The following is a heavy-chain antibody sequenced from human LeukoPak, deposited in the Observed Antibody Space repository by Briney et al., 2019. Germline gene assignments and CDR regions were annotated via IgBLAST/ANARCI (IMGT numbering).Heavy chain of an antibody. Sequence: SETLSLTCTVSGGSISSYYWSWIRQPPGKGLEWIGSIYYSGSTYYNPSLKSRVTISVDTSKNQFSLKLSSVTAADTAVYYCARQSSLRFLEWLLYFDYWGQGTLVTVSS. CDR1: GGSISSYY. CDR3: ARQSSLRFLEWLLYFDY. J-gene: IGHJ4*02. D-gene: IGHD3-3*01. CDR2: IYYSGST. V-gene: IGHV4-39*01.